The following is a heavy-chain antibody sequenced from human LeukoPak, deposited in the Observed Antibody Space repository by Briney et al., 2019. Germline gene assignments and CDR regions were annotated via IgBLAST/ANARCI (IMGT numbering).Heavy chain of an antibody. V-gene: IGHV4-4*08. CDR2: MYATGST. CDR1: GVSISSYF. CDR3: ARGQYSSYYYYMDV. J-gene: IGHJ6*03. Sequence: SETLSLTCTVSGVSISSYFWSWIRQPPGKGLEWIGYMYATGSTDSNPSLKSRVTMSLDTSKNQFSLKLSSVTATDTAVYYCARGQYSSYYYYMDVWGKGTTVTVSS. D-gene: IGHD5-18*01.